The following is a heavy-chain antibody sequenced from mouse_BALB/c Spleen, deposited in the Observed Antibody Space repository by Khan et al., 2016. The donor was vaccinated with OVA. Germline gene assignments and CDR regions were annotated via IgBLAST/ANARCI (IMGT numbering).Heavy chain of an antibody. CDR2: ISSGGTST. V-gene: IGHV5-6-4*01. Sequence: DVKLVESGGGLVKPGGSLKLSCAASGFTFSSYTMSWVRQTPEKRLEWVATISSGGTSTYYVDSVEGRFTLSRDNAKNTLYLEMTSLKSEDTAIYDCTRGEGYYGNPYAIDFWGQGTSVTVSS. D-gene: IGHD2-1*01. J-gene: IGHJ4*01. CDR3: TRGEGYYGNPYAIDF. CDR1: GFTFSSYT.